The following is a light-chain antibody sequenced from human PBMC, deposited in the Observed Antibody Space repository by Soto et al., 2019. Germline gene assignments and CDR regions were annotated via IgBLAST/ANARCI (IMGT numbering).Light chain of an antibody. CDR2: DAS. CDR3: QQYNSYPWT. J-gene: IGKJ1*01. CDR1: QSISRR. Sequence: DIQMIQSPSALSASVGDRVAITCRASQSISRRLAWYQQKPGKAPKLLIYDASSLESGVPAGFSGSVSGTQFTLTISSLQPDDFATYYCQQYNSYPWTFGQGTRVEIK. V-gene: IGKV1-5*01.